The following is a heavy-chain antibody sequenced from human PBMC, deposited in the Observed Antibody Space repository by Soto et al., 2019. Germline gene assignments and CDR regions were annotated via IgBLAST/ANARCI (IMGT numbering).Heavy chain of an antibody. CDR2: IYGSSSTI. CDR1: GFTFSAFS. V-gene: IGHV3-48*02. CDR3: ARGRPVDY. Sequence: GGSLRLSCAGSGFTFSAFSMNWVRQAPGKGLEWISYIYGSSSTIYYADSVKGRFSISRDNAKGSVYLQMNNLTHEDTAVYYSARGRPVDYWGQGTPVTVSS. J-gene: IGHJ4*02.